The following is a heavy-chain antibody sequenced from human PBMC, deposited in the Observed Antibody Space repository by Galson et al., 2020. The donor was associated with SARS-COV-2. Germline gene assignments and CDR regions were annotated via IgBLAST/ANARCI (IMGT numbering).Heavy chain of an antibody. CDR3: ARDFYLAYGSGSYYNSPYGMDV. Sequence: ETSETLSLTCTVSGGSISSGDYSWSWIRQPPGKGLEWIGYIYYSGSTYYNPSLKSRVTISVDTSKNQFSLKLSSVTAADTAVYYCARDFYLAYGSGSYYNSPYGMDVWGQGTTVTVSS. J-gene: IGHJ6*02. CDR2: IYYSGST. V-gene: IGHV4-30-4*01. CDR1: GGSISSGDYS. D-gene: IGHD3-10*01.